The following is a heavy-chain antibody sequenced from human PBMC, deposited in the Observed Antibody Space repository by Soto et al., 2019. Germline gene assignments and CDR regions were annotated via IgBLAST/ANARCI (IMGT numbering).Heavy chain of an antibody. J-gene: IGHJ6*02. CDR1: GYSFTSYW. CDR2: IYPGDSDT. D-gene: IGHD3-10*01. Sequence: GESLKISCKGSGYSFTSYWIGWVRQMPGKGLEWMGIIYPGDSDTRYSPSFQGQVTISADKSISTAYLQWSSLKASDTAMYYCARHEFLRWFGELPSFDMDVWGQGTTVTVSS. V-gene: IGHV5-51*01. CDR3: ARHEFLRWFGELPSFDMDV.